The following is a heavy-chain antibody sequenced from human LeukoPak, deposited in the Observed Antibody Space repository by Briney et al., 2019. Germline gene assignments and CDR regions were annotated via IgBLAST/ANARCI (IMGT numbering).Heavy chain of an antibody. J-gene: IGHJ4*02. CDR2: IYYSGST. D-gene: IGHD3-10*01. Sequence: SQTLSLTCTVSGGSISSGDYYWSWIRQPPGKGLEWIGYIYYSGSTNYNPSLKSRVTISVDTSKNQFSLKLSSVTAADTAVYYCARRHSITMVRGVIITYFDYWGQGTLVTVSS. V-gene: IGHV4-30-4*08. CDR3: ARRHSITMVRGVIITYFDY. CDR1: GGSISSGDYY.